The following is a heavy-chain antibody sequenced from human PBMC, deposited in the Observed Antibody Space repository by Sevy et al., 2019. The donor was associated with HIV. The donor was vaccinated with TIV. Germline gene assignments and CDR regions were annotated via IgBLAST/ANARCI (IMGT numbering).Heavy chain of an antibody. CDR1: GGSISGHY. J-gene: IGHJ4*02. CDR2: IYDSGSS. D-gene: IGHD3-22*01. Sequence: SETLSLTCAISGGSISGHYWGWIRQPPGKGLEWIAYIYDSGSSNYNPSLSGRVTISVDTSKNKFSLGLSSVTAADTAVYYCARGGALTYYDTTGFQNYFDSWGPGTLVTVSS. V-gene: IGHV4-59*11. CDR3: ARGGALTYYDTTGFQNYFDS.